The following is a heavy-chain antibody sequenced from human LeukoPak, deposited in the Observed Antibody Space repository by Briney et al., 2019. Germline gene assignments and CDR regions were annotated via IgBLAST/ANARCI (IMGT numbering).Heavy chain of an antibody. CDR3: ARSARHCNNGVCFTDYYIDL. D-gene: IGHD2-8*01. CDR1: GYTFTDSY. V-gene: IGHV1-2*06. J-gene: IGHJ6*03. CDR2: INPNSGDP. Sequence: ASVKVSRKTSGYTFTDSYIHWVRQAPGQGLEWMGRINPNSGDPDYPQKFQGRVTMTRDTSISTAYMEMSSLTSDDTAVYYCARSARHCNNGVCFTDYYIDLWGKGTTVIVSS.